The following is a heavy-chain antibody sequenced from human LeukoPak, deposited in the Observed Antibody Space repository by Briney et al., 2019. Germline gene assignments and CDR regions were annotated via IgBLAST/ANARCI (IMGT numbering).Heavy chain of an antibody. D-gene: IGHD4-17*01. CDR1: GFTFTSYS. Sequence: GGSLRLSCAASGFTFTSYSMNWVRQAPGKGLEWVSAIHTSGDTCYADSVKGRFTISRDTSKNTLYLQINSLRVEDTAVYYCIVFGDSNHWGQGTLVTVS. CDR3: IVFGDSNH. CDR2: IHTSGDT. V-gene: IGHV3-53*01. J-gene: IGHJ5*02.